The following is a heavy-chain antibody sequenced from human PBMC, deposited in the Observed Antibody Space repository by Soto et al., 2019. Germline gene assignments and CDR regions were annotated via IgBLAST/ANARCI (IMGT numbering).Heavy chain of an antibody. J-gene: IGHJ4*02. D-gene: IGHD2-2*01. Sequence: GGSLRLSCAASGFTFSSYGMHWVRQAPGKGLEWVAVIWYDGSNKYYADSVKGRFTISRDNSKNTLYLQMNSLRAEDTAVYYCARDGDLGICSSTSCYLGDYWGQGTLVTVSS. CDR2: IWYDGSNK. V-gene: IGHV3-33*01. CDR1: GFTFSSYG. CDR3: ARDGDLGICSSTSCYLGDY.